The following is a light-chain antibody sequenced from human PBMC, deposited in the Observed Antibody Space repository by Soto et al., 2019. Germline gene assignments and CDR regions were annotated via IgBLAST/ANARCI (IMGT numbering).Light chain of an antibody. J-gene: IGLJ1*01. V-gene: IGLV2-8*01. Sequence: QSVLTQTASASGSPGQSVTISCTGTSSDVGGYDYVSWYQQHPGNAPKALIYEVCNRPSGVPNRFSGSKSGNTASLTISGLQAEDEADYYCSSYTGSNNYVFGTGTKVTVL. CDR2: EVC. CDR3: SSYTGSNNYV. CDR1: SSDVGGYDY.